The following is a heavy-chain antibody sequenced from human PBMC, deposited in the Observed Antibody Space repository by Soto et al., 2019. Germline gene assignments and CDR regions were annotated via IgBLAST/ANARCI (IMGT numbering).Heavy chain of an antibody. Sequence: ASVKVSCKASGGTFSSYAISWVRQAPGQGLEWMGGIIPIFGTANYAQKFQGRVTITADESTSTAYMELSSLRSEDTAVYYCARINGDGYDKNWLDPWGQGTLVTVSS. J-gene: IGHJ5*02. CDR3: ARINGDGYDKNWLDP. D-gene: IGHD5-12*01. CDR2: IIPIFGTA. V-gene: IGHV1-69*13. CDR1: GGTFSSYA.